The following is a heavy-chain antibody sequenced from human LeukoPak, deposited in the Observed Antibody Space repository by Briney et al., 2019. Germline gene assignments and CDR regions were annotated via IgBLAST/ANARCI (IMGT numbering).Heavy chain of an antibody. J-gene: IGHJ4*02. CDR3: ARRQGCSSTSCLPDY. D-gene: IGHD2-2*01. Sequence: GESLKISRRGTGYPSTTYWIGGMPQMPGKGLEWMGTIYPSDSDNRYSPSLQGQVTMSAHKSINTAYLQWSSLKDSDAAIYYCARRQGCSSTSCLPDYWGQGTLVTVSS. CDR1: GYPSTTYW. V-gene: IGHV5-51*01. CDR2: IYPSDSDN.